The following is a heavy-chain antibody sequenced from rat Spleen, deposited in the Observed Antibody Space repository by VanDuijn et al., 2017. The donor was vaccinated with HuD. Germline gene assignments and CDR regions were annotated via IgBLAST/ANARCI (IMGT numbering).Heavy chain of an antibody. Sequence: EVQLVESGGGLVQPGRSLKLSCVASGFTFNNYWMSWIRQAPTKGLEWVAYISTGGDNTYYRDSVKGRFTISRHDAKSTLYLVMDSLRSEDTATYYCARYGSYDNWFAYWGQGTLVTVSS. CDR3: ARYGSYDNWFAY. J-gene: IGHJ3*01. CDR1: GFTFNNYW. D-gene: IGHD1-12*02. CDR2: ISTGGDNT. V-gene: IGHV5-25*01.